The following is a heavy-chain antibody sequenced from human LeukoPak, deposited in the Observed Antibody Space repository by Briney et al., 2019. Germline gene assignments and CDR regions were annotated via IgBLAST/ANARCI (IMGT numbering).Heavy chain of an antibody. V-gene: IGHV1-69*04. D-gene: IGHD3-10*01. J-gene: IGHJ4*02. CDR2: IIPILGIA. CDR1: GGTFSSYA. Sequence: GSSVKVSCKASGGTFSSYAISWVRQAPGQGLEWMGRIIPILGIANYAQKFQGRVTITADKSTSTAYMELSSLRSEDTAVYYCATKPDGRFGETPFDYWGQGTLVTVSS. CDR3: ATKPDGRFGETPFDY.